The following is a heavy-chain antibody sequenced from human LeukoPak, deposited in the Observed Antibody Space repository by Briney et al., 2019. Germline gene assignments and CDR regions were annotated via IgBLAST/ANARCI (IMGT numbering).Heavy chain of an antibody. Sequence: SQTLSLTCTVSGGSISSGGYYWSWIRQHPGTGLEWIGYIYYSGSTYYNPSLKSRVTISVDTSKNQFSLKLSSVTAADTAVYYCARAPGVYYYDSSGYYLDAFDIWGQGTMVTVFS. V-gene: IGHV4-31*03. CDR1: GGSISSGGYY. CDR3: ARAPGVYYYDSSGYYLDAFDI. J-gene: IGHJ3*02. D-gene: IGHD3-22*01. CDR2: IYYSGST.